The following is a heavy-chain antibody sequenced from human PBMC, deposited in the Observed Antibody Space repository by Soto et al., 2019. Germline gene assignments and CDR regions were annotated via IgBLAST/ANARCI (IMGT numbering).Heavy chain of an antibody. D-gene: IGHD4-17*01. CDR2: IYYSGST. J-gene: IGHJ4*02. V-gene: IGHV4-59*01. CDR1: GGSISSYY. CDR3: ARDVYGDLLFDY. Sequence: SETLSLICTVSGGSISSYYWSWIRQPPGKGLEWIGYIYYSGSTNYNPSLKSRVTISVDTSKNQFSLKLSSVTAADTAVYYCARDVYGDLLFDYWGQGTLVTVSS.